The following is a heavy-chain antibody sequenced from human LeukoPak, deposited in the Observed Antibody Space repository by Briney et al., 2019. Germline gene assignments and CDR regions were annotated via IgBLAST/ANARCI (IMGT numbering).Heavy chain of an antibody. V-gene: IGHV3-23*01. Sequence: GGTQRLSCAASGFIFSNYGMNWVRQAPGKGLEWVSGITGNGAGIYYADSVRGRFTISRDNSKNTVYLQMNSLRADDTAVYYCANDLGWIQLNLGRGQGTLVTVSS. CDR2: ITGNGAGI. J-gene: IGHJ4*02. CDR1: GFIFSNYG. D-gene: IGHD5-18*01. CDR3: ANDLGWIQLNLG.